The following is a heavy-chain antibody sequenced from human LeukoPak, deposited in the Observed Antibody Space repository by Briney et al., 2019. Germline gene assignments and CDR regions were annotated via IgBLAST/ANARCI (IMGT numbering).Heavy chain of an antibody. CDR3: ARPPTTLVLRNEYYFDY. CDR1: GGSFSGYY. CDR2: IYYSGST. Sequence: PSETLSLTCAVYGGSFSGYYWGWIRQPPGKGLEWIGSIYYSGSTYYNPSLKSRVTISVDTSKNQFSLKLSSVTAADTAVYYCARPPTTLVLRNEYYFDYWGQGTLVTVSS. J-gene: IGHJ4*02. V-gene: IGHV4-39*01. D-gene: IGHD6-13*01.